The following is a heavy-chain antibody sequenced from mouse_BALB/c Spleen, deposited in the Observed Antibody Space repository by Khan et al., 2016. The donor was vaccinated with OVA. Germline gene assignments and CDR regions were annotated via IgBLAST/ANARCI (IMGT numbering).Heavy chain of an antibody. CDR3: ARKSTRASY. CDR2: INPSSGYT. J-gene: IGHJ2*01. Sequence: QVQLQQSGAELVKPGASVKMSCKASGYTFTSYTMHWVKQRPGQGLEWIGYINPSSGYTKYNQKFKDKATLTADKSSSTAYMQLSSRTSEDSAVYYCARKSTRASYWGQGTTLTVSA. V-gene: IGHV1-4*01. CDR1: GYTFTSYT. D-gene: IGHD3-1*01.